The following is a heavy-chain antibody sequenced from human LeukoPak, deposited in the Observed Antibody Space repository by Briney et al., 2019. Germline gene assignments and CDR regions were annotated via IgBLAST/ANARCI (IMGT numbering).Heavy chain of an antibody. D-gene: IGHD3-10*01. CDR2: ISSSGSTI. V-gene: IGHV3-48*04. Sequence: PGGSLRLSCAASGFTFSSYSMNWVRQAPGKGLEWVSYISSSGSTIYCADSVKGRFTISRDNAKNSLYLQMNSLRAEDTAVYYCARGKTGSYYSRSYYMDVWGKGTTVTISS. CDR1: GFTFSSYS. J-gene: IGHJ6*03. CDR3: ARGKTGSYYSRSYYMDV.